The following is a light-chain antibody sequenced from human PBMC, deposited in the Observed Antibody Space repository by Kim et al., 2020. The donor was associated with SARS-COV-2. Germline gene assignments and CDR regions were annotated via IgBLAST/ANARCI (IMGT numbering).Light chain of an antibody. Sequence: KTYPVAYTRTSGSIASIDVQWYQQRPDRAPTTVIYEDNQRPSGVPARFSGSIDSSSNSASLTISGLKTEDEADYYCQSYDSSNHWVFGGGTQLTVL. CDR2: EDN. V-gene: IGLV6-57*03. CDR1: SGSIASID. J-gene: IGLJ3*02. CDR3: QSYDSSNHWV.